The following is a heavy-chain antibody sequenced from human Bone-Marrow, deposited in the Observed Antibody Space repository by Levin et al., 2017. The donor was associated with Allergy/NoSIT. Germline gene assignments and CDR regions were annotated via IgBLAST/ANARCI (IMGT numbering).Heavy chain of an antibody. V-gene: IGHV3-66*01. CDR1: GFTASTHY. CDR2: IQSGDSA. D-gene: IGHD5-18*01. CDR3: ARVGSGYTFDL. Sequence: LSLTCAVSGFTASTHYMSWVRQAPGKGLEWVSVIQSGDSAYYADSVKGRFTLSRDNSENTMSLQMNSLRGEDTAVYYCARVGSGYTFDLWGQGTLVTVSS. J-gene: IGHJ4*02.